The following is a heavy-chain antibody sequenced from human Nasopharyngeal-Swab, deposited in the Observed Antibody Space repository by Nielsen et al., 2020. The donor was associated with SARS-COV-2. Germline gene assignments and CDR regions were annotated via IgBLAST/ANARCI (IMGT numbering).Heavy chain of an antibody. D-gene: IGHD3-3*01. Sequence: GGSLRLSCAASGFTFNKYNFSWVRQAPGKGLEWVSSISSSSSYIYYADSVKGRFTISRDNAKNSLFLQMNSLRAEDTAVYYCARDGLDYDFWSAYFMDVWGQGTTVTVSS. CDR1: GFTFNKYN. CDR2: ISSSSSYI. V-gene: IGHV3-21*01. J-gene: IGHJ6*02. CDR3: ARDGLDYDFWSAYFMDV.